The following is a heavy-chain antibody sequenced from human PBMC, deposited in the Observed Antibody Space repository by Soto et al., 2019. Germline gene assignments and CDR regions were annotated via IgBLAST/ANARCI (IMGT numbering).Heavy chain of an antibody. V-gene: IGHV3-21*01. CDR2: ISSSSSYI. CDR1: GFTFSSYS. J-gene: IGHJ4*02. CDR3: ARDSRSYSPPPFDY. Sequence: GGSLRLSCAASGFTFSSYSMNWVRQAPGKGLEWVSSISSSSSYIYYADSVKGRFTISRDNAKNSLYLQMNSLRAEDTAAYYCARDSRSYSPPPFDYWGQGTLVTVSS. D-gene: IGHD2-21*01.